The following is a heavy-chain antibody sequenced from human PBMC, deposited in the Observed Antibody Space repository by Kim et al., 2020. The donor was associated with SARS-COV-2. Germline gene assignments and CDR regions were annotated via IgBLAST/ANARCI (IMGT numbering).Heavy chain of an antibody. J-gene: IGHJ5*02. CDR2: VSYSGNT. Sequence: SETLSLTCTVSGVSVSTGSYHWSWIREPPGKGLEWIGFVSYSGNTDYNPSLKSRATISADMSKNQSSLNLASVTAADTAVYYCARDVSQWSWFDFRGQG. V-gene: IGHV4-61*01. CDR1: GVSVSTGSYH. D-gene: IGHD2-8*01. CDR3: ARDVSQWSWFDF.